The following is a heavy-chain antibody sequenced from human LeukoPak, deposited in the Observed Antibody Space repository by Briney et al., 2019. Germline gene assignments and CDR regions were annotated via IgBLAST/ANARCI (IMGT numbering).Heavy chain of an antibody. V-gene: IGHV3-30-3*01. J-gene: IGHJ5*02. CDR1: GFSFSSYA. CDR3: ARDRQGALGWFDP. CDR2: ISYDGSNK. Sequence: GGSLRLSRAASGFSFSSYAMHWVRQAPGKGLERVAVISYDGSNKYYADSVKGRFTISRDNSKNTLYLQMNSLRAEDTAVYYCARDRQGALGWFDPWGQGTLVTVSS. D-gene: IGHD1-26*01.